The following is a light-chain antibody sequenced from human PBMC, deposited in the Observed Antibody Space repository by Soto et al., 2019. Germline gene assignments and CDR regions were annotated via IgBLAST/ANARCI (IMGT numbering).Light chain of an antibody. CDR1: SSDVGSCNC. CDR2: EVN. Sequence: QSVLTQPASVSGSPGQSITISCTGTSSDVGSCNCVSWYQHHPGKAPTLMIDEVNKRPSGVSNRFSGSKSGNTASLTISWLQAEDEADYYCCSSVGSPNWVFGGGTKLTVL. CDR3: CSSVGSPNWV. J-gene: IGLJ3*02. V-gene: IGLV2-23*02.